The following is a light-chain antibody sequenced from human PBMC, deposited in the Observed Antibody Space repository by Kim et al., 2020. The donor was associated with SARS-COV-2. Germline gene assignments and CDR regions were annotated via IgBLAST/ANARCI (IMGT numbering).Light chain of an antibody. J-gene: IGKJ1*01. Sequence: LSPGERASRSCRASQSGSSYVAWYQQNPGQAPRLLIYDASNRATGIPARFSGSGSGTDFTLTISSLEPEDFAVYYCQQRYNWPRTFGQGTKVDSK. CDR2: DAS. V-gene: IGKV3-11*01. CDR3: QQRYNWPRT. CDR1: QSGSSY.